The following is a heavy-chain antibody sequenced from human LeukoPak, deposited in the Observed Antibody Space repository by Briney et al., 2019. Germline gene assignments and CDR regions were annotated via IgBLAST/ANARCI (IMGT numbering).Heavy chain of an antibody. Sequence: ASVTVSCKASGYTFTSYGISWVRQAPGQGLEWMGWISAYNGNTNYAQKLQGRVTMTTDTSTSTAYMELRSLRSDDTAVYYCARTVGRYCSGGSCPWFDPWGQGILVTVSS. V-gene: IGHV1-18*01. D-gene: IGHD2-15*01. CDR3: ARTVGRYCSGGSCPWFDP. CDR1: GYTFTSYG. CDR2: ISAYNGNT. J-gene: IGHJ5*02.